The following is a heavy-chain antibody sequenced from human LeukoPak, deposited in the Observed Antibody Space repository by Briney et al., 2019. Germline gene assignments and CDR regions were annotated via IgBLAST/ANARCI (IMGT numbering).Heavy chain of an antibody. CDR3: ARLRYDFVWGSYDY. V-gene: IGHV3-48*01. J-gene: IGHJ4*02. Sequence: GGSLRLSCAASGFTFSSYIMNWVRQAPGKGLNWVSYISSSSSTIYYADSVKGRFTISRDNAKNSLYLQMNSLRAEDTAVYYCARLRYDFVWGSYDYWGQGTLVTVSS. CDR2: ISSSSSTI. CDR1: GFTFSSYI. D-gene: IGHD3-16*01.